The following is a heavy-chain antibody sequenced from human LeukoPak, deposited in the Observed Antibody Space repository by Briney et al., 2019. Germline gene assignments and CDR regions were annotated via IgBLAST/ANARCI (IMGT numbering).Heavy chain of an antibody. CDR2: IYYSGST. Sequence: SETLSLTCAVYGGSFSGYYWSWIRQPPGKGLEWIGYIYYSGSTNYNPSLKSRVTISVDTSKNQFSLKLSSVTAADTAVYYCARLKYYYDSSGYYGTPYYYYYGMDVWGQGTTVTVSS. CDR3: ARLKYYYDSSGYYGTPYYYYYGMDV. CDR1: GGSFSGYY. J-gene: IGHJ6*02. V-gene: IGHV4-59*01. D-gene: IGHD3-22*01.